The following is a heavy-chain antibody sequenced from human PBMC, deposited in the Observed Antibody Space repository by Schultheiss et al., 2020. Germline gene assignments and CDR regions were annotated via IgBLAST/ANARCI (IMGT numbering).Heavy chain of an antibody. V-gene: IGHV1-18*01. Sequence: ASVKVSCKASGYTFTSYGISWVRQAPGQGLEWMGWISGYNGNTNQAQKLQGRVTMTTDTSTSTAYMELRSLRSDDTAVYYCARYSPHPYWYFDLWGRGTLVTVSS. CDR2: ISGYNGNT. D-gene: IGHD5-18*01. CDR1: GYTFTSYG. CDR3: ARYSPHPYWYFDL. J-gene: IGHJ2*01.